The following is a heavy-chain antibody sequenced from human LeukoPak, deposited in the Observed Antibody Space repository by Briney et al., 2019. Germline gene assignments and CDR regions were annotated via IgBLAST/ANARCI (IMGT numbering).Heavy chain of an antibody. CDR2: ISAYSGTT. V-gene: IGHV1-18*04. D-gene: IGHD3-9*01. CDR3: ARDAGHYDILTGYNPGAFDI. Sequence: ASVYLSCKASGYSFSSYGFSWVRQPPGQGLEWIGWISAYSGTTNYAQKLQSRVTMTTDTSTSTDYMELRSLRSDDTAVYYCARDAGHYDILTGYNPGAFDICSQATMVTASS. J-gene: IGHJ3*02. CDR1: GYSFSSYG.